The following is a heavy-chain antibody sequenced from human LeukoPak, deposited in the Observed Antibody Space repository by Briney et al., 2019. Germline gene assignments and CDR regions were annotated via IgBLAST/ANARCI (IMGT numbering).Heavy chain of an antibody. Sequence: SDTLSLTCTVSGGSISSYYWSWIRQPPGKGLEWIGYIYYSGSTNYNPSLKSRVTISVDTSKNQFSLKLSSVTAADTAVYYCARFGPSGSYYYFDYWGQGTLVTVSS. D-gene: IGHD1-26*01. V-gene: IGHV4-59*08. CDR1: GGSISSYY. CDR3: ARFGPSGSYYYFDY. CDR2: IYYSGST. J-gene: IGHJ4*02.